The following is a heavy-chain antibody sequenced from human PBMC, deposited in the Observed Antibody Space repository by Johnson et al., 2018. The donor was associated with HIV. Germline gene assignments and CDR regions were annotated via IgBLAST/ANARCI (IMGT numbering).Heavy chain of an antibody. J-gene: IGHJ3*02. D-gene: IGHD3-22*01. CDR3: ATVVVITQDAFDI. CDR2: ISYDGSNK. V-gene: IGHV3-30-3*01. Sequence: QVQLVESGGGFVQPGGSLRLSCAASGFIFSSYCMHWVRQAPGKGLDWVAVISYDGSNKYYADYVKGRFTISRDNSKNTLYLQMNSLRAEDTAVYYCATVVVITQDAFDIWGQGTMVTVSS. CDR1: GFIFSSYC.